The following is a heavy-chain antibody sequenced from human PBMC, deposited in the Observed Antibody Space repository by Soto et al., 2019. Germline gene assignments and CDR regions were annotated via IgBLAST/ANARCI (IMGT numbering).Heavy chain of an antibody. CDR1: GYTFTNYD. J-gene: IGHJ3*02. V-gene: IGHV1-8*01. Sequence: QVQLVQSGAEVMKPGASVKVSCKASGYTFTNYDINWVRQAPGQGLEWMGWVSPNSGNTGYAQKFQGRVTMTRNTSRSTAYMELSSLRSEDTAVYYCATLLYDFWSVASRMAFDIWGQGTTVTVSS. CDR3: ATLLYDFWSVASRMAFDI. D-gene: IGHD3-3*01. CDR2: VSPNSGNT.